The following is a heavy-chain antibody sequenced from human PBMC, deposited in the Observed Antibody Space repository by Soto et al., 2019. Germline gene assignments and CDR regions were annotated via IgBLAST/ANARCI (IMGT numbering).Heavy chain of an antibody. V-gene: IGHV3-23*01. Sequence: GGSLRLSCAASGFTFSSYAMSWVRQAPGKGLEWVSAISGSGGSTYYADSVKGRFTISRDNSKNTLYLQMNSLRAEDTAVYYCAMVAMITFGGVIGNFDYWGQGTLVTVSS. CDR3: AMVAMITFGGVIGNFDY. CDR2: ISGSGGST. CDR1: GFTFSSYA. J-gene: IGHJ4*02. D-gene: IGHD3-16*02.